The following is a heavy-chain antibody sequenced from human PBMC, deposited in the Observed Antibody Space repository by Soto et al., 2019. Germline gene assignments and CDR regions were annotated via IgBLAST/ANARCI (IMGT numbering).Heavy chain of an antibody. CDR1: VEPMTGGYY. D-gene: IGHD3-16*01. Sequence: SETLSLTCDVSVEPMTGGYYWGWIRQSPGKGLEWIGNIYNTGTTNYNPSLRSRSTISIDTSKNQFSLHLKSVTAADSAMYFCARGHGVYVRFDFWGQGALVTVSS. J-gene: IGHJ4*02. CDR2: IYNTGTT. V-gene: IGHV4-61*08. CDR3: ARGHGVYVRFDF.